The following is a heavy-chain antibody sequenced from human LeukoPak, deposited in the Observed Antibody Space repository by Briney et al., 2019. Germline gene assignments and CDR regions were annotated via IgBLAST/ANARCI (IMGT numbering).Heavy chain of an antibody. CDR3: AKDMKEGFDWLSQGPDYHYGMDV. Sequence: PGGSLRLSCAASGFTFSSYAMSWVRQAPGKGLEWVSAISGSGGSTYYADSVKGRFTISRDNSKNTLYLQMNSLRAEDTAVYYCAKDMKEGFDWLSQGPDYHYGMDVWGQGTTVTVSS. CDR1: GFTFSSYA. CDR2: ISGSGGST. D-gene: IGHD3-9*01. J-gene: IGHJ6*02. V-gene: IGHV3-23*01.